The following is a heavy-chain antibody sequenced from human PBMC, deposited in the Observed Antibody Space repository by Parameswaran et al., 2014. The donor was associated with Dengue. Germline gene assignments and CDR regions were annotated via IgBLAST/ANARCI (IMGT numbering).Heavy chain of an antibody. CDR2: IDPSDSHT. D-gene: IGHD6-13*01. J-gene: IGHJ4*02. CDR3: ARHGPVDLSSFYLDY. V-gene: IGHV5-10-1*01. Sequence: VRQMPGKGLEWMGRIDPSDSHTNYSPSFQGHITISADKSINTAYLQWSSLKASDTATYYCARHGPVDLSSFYLDYWGQGTLVTVSS.